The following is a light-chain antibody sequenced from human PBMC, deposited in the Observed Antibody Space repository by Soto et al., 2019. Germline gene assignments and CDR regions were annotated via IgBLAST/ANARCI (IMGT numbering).Light chain of an antibody. CDR3: CSYAGSYILI. CDR1: SSDVGGYNY. V-gene: IGLV2-11*01. CDR2: DVS. J-gene: IGLJ2*01. Sequence: QSALTQPHSVSGSPGQSVTISCTGTSSDVGGYNYVSWYQQHPGKVPKLMIFDVSKRPSGVPDRFSGSKSGNTASLTISGLQAEDEADYHCCSYAGSYILIFGGGTKLTVL.